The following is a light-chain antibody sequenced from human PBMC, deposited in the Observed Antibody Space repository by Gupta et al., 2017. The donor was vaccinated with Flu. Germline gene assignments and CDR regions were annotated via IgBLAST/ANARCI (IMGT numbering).Light chain of an antibody. CDR2: AAS. CDR3: QKYNSDPSIT. J-gene: IGKJ5*01. Sequence: DIQMTHSPSSLSASVGDRVTITCRASQGISNYLAWYQQKPGKVPKLLIYAASTWQAGVPSRFSGSGCGRDITLTISSRQHEDVAAYYCQKYNSDPSITFGQGTRLEIK. V-gene: IGKV1-27*01. CDR1: QGISNY.